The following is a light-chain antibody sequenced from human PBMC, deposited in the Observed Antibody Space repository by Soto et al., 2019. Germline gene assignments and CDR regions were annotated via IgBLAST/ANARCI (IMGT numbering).Light chain of an antibody. CDR1: SSDVGGYNY. CDR3: SSYTSSATVV. J-gene: IGLJ2*01. Sequence: QSALTQPASVSGSPGQSITISCTGTSSDVGGYNYVSWYQQHPGKAPKLMIFDVINRPSGVSNRFSGSKSGNTAALTISGLQAEDEADYYGSSYTSSATVVFGGGTKLTVL. V-gene: IGLV2-14*01. CDR2: DVI.